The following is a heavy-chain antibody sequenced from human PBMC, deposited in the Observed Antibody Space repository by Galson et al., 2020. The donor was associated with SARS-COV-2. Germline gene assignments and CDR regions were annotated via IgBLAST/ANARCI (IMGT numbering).Heavy chain of an antibody. D-gene: IGHD2-15*01. CDR1: GFSFVTKS. Sequence: GGSLRLSCAAYGFSFVTKSMNWVRQAPGKGLEWISYISSSSSTIYYAESVKGRFTISKDNTKNALYLQMTSLRADDTAVYYCARDLGYCRGGNCFHDAFDLWGQGTMVTVSS. J-gene: IGHJ3*01. CDR2: ISSSSSTI. V-gene: IGHV3-48*04. CDR3: ARDLGYCRGGNCFHDAFDL.